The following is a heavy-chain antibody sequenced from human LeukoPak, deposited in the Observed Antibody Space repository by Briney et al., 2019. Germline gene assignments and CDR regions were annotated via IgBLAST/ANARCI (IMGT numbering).Heavy chain of an antibody. V-gene: IGHV4-59*01. J-gene: IGHJ5*02. CDR3: ARDGYGDWFDP. Sequence: SETLSLTCTVSGGSISSYYWSWIRQPPGKGLEWIGYICYSGSTNYNPSLKSRVTISVDTSKNQFSLKLSSVTAADTAVYYCARDGYGDWFDPWGQGTLVTVSS. CDR1: GGSISSYY. D-gene: IGHD4-17*01. CDR2: ICYSGST.